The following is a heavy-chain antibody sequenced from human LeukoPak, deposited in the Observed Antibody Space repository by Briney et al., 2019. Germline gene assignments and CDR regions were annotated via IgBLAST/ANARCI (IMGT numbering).Heavy chain of an antibody. CDR1: GFTFSTYI. Sequence: GGSLRLSCAASGFTFSTYIMHWVRQAPGKGLEWVTVISYDGSNKYHADSVKGRFTISRDNSKNTLYLQMKSLRIEDTAVYYCARGHYDSSDDYHPYYYYDMDVWGQGTTVTVSS. D-gene: IGHD3-22*01. CDR3: ARGHYDSSDDYHPYYYYDMDV. CDR2: ISYDGSNK. V-gene: IGHV3-30*04. J-gene: IGHJ6*02.